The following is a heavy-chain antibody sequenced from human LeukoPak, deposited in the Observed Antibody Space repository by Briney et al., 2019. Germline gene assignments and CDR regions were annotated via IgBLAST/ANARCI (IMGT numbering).Heavy chain of an antibody. CDR1: GGSISSSSYY. CDR2: IYPSGST. CDR3: ARRVNYGDYFDY. J-gene: IGHJ4*02. V-gene: IGHV4-61*02. D-gene: IGHD4-17*01. Sequence: KPSETLSLTCTVSGGSISSSSYYWSWIRQPAGKGLEWIGRIYPSGSTNYNPSLKSRVTMSVDTSKNQFSLKLRSLTAADTAVYYCARRVNYGDYFDYWGQGTLVTVSS.